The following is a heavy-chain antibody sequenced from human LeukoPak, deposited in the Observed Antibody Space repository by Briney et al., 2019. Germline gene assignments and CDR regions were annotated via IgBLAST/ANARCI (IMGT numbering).Heavy chain of an antibody. CDR1: GFIFSSYA. CDR3: ARVRARSYCSSTSCYGY. D-gene: IGHD2-2*01. V-gene: IGHV3-23*01. J-gene: IGHJ4*02. Sequence: PGGSLRLSCAASGFIFSSYAMSWVRQAPGKGLEWVSSFSSRGGSTYYADSVKGRFTISRDNAKNSLYLQMNSLRAEDTAVYYCARVRARSYCSSTSCYGYWGQGTLVTVSS. CDR2: FSSRGGST.